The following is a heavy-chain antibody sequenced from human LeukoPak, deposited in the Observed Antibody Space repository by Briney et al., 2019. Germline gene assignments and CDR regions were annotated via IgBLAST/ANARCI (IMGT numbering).Heavy chain of an antibody. CDR3: LGYCSGGSCYSGAH. V-gene: IGHV3-23*01. J-gene: IGHJ4*02. D-gene: IGHD2-15*01. CDR1: GFTFSSYA. CDR2: ISTTGGNT. Sequence: GGSLRLSCAASGFTFSSYAMSWVRQAPGKGLEWVSAISTTGGNTYYADSVKGRFTISRDNSKNTQFLQMNSLRGEDTAVYYCLGYCSGGSCYSGAHWGQGTLVTVYS.